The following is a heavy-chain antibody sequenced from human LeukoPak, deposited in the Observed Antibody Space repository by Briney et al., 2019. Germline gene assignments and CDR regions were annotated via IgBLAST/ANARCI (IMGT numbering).Heavy chain of an antibody. J-gene: IGHJ4*02. CDR3: AREREDYYDSSGYPSY. Sequence: GRSLRLSCAASGFIFSSYAMHWVRQAPGKGLEWVAVISYDGSNKYYADSVKGRFTISRDNSKNTLYLQMNSLRAEDTAVYYCAREREDYYDSSGYPSYWGQGTLVTVSS. CDR2: ISYDGSNK. CDR1: GFIFSSYA. V-gene: IGHV3-30-3*01. D-gene: IGHD3-22*01.